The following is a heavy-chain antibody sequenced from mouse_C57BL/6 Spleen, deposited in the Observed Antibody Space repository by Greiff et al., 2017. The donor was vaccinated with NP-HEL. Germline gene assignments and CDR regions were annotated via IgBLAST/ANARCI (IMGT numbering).Heavy chain of an antibody. Sequence: EVQLQQSGPVLVKPGASVKMSCKASGYTFTDYYMNWVKQSHGKSLEWLGVINPYNGGTSYNQKFKGKATLTVDKSSSTAYMEFNSLTSEDSAVYYCYYGSSYYFAYWGHGTTLTISS. J-gene: IGHJ2*01. D-gene: IGHD1-1*01. CDR1: GYTFTDYY. CDR2: INPYNGGT. CDR3: YYGSSYYFAY. V-gene: IGHV1-19*01.